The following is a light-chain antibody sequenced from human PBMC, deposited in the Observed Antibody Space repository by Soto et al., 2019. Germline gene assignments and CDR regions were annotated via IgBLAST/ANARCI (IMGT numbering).Light chain of an antibody. V-gene: IGLV1-44*01. CDR3: AAWDDSLNGLV. Sequence: QSVLTQPHSASGTPGQRVTISCSGSSSNIGRNTVNWYKQLPGTAPKLLIYNNNQRPSGVPDRFSGSKSGTSASLAISGLQSEDEADYYCAAWDDSLNGLVFGTGTKVTVL. J-gene: IGLJ1*01. CDR1: SSNIGRNT. CDR2: NNN.